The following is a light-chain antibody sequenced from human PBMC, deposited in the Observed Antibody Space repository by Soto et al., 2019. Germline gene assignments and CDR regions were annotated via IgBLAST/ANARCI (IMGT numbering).Light chain of an antibody. CDR1: QSVRGNY. CDR3: QQLFTYPPT. V-gene: IGKV3-20*01. CDR2: EAS. Sequence: FVLTQSPGTLSLSPGERATFSCRASQSVRGNYIAWYQQKPGQAPRVLIFEASKRATGTPDRFSGSGSGTDFTLTISRLEPEDFATYYCQQLFTYPPTFGPGTKVDIK. J-gene: IGKJ3*01.